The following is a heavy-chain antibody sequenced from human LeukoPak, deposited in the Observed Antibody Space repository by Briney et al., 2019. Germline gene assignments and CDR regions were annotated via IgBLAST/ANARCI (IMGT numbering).Heavy chain of an antibody. CDR1: GFTFSSYD. CDR2: ISVGGGST. Sequence: PGGSLRLSCAASGFTFSSYDMTWVRQAPGKGLEWVSVISVGGGSTAYANSVKGRFTISRDDSKNTLHLQMDSLRADDTAVYYCAREGYCSSTSCYTLGDAFDIWGQGTMVTVSS. D-gene: IGHD2-2*02. V-gene: IGHV3-23*01. J-gene: IGHJ3*02. CDR3: AREGYCSSTSCYTLGDAFDI.